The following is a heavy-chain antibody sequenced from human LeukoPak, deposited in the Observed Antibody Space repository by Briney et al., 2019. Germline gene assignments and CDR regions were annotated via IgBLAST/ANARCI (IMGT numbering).Heavy chain of an antibody. CDR1: GGSISSYY. D-gene: IGHD1-26*01. J-gene: IGHJ4*02. CDR3: ARENSGSYREFDY. Sequence: SETLSLTCTVSGGSISSYYRSWIRQPAGKGLEWIGRIYTSGSTNYNASLKSRVSMSVDTSKNQFSLKLSSVTAADTAVFYCARENSGSYREFDYWGQGTLVTVSS. CDR2: IYTSGST. V-gene: IGHV4-4*07.